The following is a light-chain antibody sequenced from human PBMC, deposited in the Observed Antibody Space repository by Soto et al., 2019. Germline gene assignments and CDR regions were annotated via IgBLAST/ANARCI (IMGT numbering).Light chain of an antibody. Sequence: QSVLTQPPSVSGAPGQRVTISCTGSSSSVGTAYDVNWYQHLPGTAPKILIYGSTHRPSGVPDRFSGSKSGTSASLAITGVQAEDAADYYCQSYDSSLSGSVVFGGGTKVTVL. CDR3: QSYDSSLSGSVV. CDR1: SSSVGTAYD. J-gene: IGLJ2*01. CDR2: GST. V-gene: IGLV1-40*01.